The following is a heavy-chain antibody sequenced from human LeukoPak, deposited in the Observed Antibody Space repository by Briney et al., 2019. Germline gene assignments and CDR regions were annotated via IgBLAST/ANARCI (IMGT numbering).Heavy chain of an antibody. J-gene: IGHJ4*02. CDR1: AFTFSNYW. D-gene: IGHD1-1*01. CDR2: ISYDGSNK. V-gene: IGHV3-30*03. Sequence: GGSLRLSCAASAFTFSNYWMHWVRQAPGKGLEWVAVISYDGSNKYYADSVKGRFTISRDNSKNTLYLQMNSLRAEDTAVYYCARDPLGTRPGFDYWGQGTLVTVSS. CDR3: ARDPLGTRPGFDY.